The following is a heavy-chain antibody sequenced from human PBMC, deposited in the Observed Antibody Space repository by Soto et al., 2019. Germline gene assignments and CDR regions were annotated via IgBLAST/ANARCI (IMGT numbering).Heavy chain of an antibody. D-gene: IGHD3-3*01. CDR2: ISGSGGST. CDR3: AKEWYYYFWKGYYMDV. V-gene: IGHV3-23*01. CDR1: GFTFSSYA. Sequence: GGSLRLSCAASGFTFSSYAMSWVRQAPGKGLERVSAISGSGGSTYYADSVKGRFTISRDNSKNTLYLQMNSLRAEDTAVYYCAKEWYYYFWKGYYMDVWGKGNTVTVS. J-gene: IGHJ6*03.